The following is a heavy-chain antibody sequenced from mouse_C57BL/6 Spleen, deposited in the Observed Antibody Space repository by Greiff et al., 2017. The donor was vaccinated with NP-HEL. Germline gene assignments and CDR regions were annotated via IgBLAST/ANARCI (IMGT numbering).Heavy chain of an antibody. V-gene: IGHV1-64*01. J-gene: IGHJ2*01. D-gene: IGHD2-5*01. CDR3: ARYDSNYDVDY. CDR1: GYTFTSYW. CDR2: IHPNSGST. Sequence: VQLQQSGAELVKPGASVKLSCKASGYTFTSYWMHWVKQRPGHGLEWIGMIHPNSGSTNYNEKFKSKATLTVDKSSSTAYMQLSRLTSEDAAVYYGARYDSNYDVDYWGQGTTLTVSS.